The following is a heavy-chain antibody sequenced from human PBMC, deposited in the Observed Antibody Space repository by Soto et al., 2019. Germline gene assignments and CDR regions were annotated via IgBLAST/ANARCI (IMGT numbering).Heavy chain of an antibody. CDR2: IFGSGST. Sequence: ASETLSLTCTVSGGSFSTEGYYWPWIRQHPGKGLEWLGFIFGSGSTYYNPSLWGRVSISVDTSKNQFSLTLPSVTAADTAVYYCARDRCSGGDCYLGYWGQGTLVTVSS. CDR3: ARDRCSGGDCYLGY. CDR1: GGSFSTEGYY. J-gene: IGHJ4*02. D-gene: IGHD2-21*02. V-gene: IGHV4-31*03.